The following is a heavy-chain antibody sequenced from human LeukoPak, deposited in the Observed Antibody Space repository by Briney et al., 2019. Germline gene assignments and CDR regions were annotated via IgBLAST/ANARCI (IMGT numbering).Heavy chain of an antibody. D-gene: IGHD3-10*01. CDR1: GFTFSSYA. J-gene: IGHJ4*02. Sequence: QPGGSLRLSCAASGFTFSSYAMSWVRQAPGKGLEWVSAISGSGGSTYYADSVKGRFTISRDNSKNTLYLQMNSPRAEDTAVYYCAKDMVRGVIITSVDYWGQGTLVTVSS. CDR3: AKDMVRGVIITSVDY. V-gene: IGHV3-23*01. CDR2: ISGSGGST.